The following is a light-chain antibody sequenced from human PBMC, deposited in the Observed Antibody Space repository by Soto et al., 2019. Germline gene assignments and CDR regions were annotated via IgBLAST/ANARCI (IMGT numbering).Light chain of an antibody. V-gene: IGKV3D-20*02. CDR3: QQRHMWLIT. CDR2: GAS. J-gene: IGKJ5*01. CDR1: QSVSSSY. Sequence: EDVFTQSLGTLSLSQRERATLSCRASQSVSSSYLAWYQQKPGQAPRLLTYGASSRATGIPDRFSGSGSGTDFTLTISSLEPEDSAVYYCQQRHMWLITFGQGARLEI.